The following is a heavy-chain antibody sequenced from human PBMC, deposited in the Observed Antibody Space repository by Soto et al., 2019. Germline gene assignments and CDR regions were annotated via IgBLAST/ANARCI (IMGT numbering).Heavy chain of an antibody. CDR3: ARGPRTQLWFPNVY. D-gene: IGHD5-18*01. J-gene: IGHJ4*02. CDR1: GYTFSDYY. V-gene: IGHV1-2*02. Sequence: ASVKVSCKASGYTFSDYYLHWLRQAPGQGLEWMGWISPKSGGTHYAPKFEGRVTLTTDTSISTAFMELSRLTSDDAAVYYCARGPRTQLWFPNVYWGQGTLVTVSS. CDR2: ISPKSGGT.